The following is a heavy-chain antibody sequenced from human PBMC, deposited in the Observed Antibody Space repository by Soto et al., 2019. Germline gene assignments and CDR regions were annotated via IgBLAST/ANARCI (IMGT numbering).Heavy chain of an antibody. CDR2: ISYDGSNK. V-gene: IGHV3-30*18. D-gene: IGHD2-8*01. J-gene: IGHJ6*02. CDR3: AKDMWRVYAIGHYYYGMDV. CDR1: GFTFSSYG. Sequence: HPGGSLRLSCAASGFTFSSYGMHWVRQAPGKGLEWVAVISYDGSNKYYADSVKGRFTISRDNSKNTLYLQMNSLRAEDTAVYYCAKDMWRVYAIGHYYYGMDVWGQGTTVTVSS.